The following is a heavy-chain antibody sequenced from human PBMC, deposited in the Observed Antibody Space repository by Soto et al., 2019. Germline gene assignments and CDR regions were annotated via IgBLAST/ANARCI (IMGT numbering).Heavy chain of an antibody. CDR1: GGSFSSYA. D-gene: IGHD4-17*01. Sequence: ASVKVSCEACGGSFSSYAISWVRQAPGQGLEWMGGIIPIFGTANYAQKFQGRVTITADESTSTAYMELSSLRSEDTAVYYCAESPRDYGSYFDYWGQGTLVTVSS. V-gene: IGHV1-69*13. J-gene: IGHJ4*02. CDR3: AESPRDYGSYFDY. CDR2: IIPIFGTA.